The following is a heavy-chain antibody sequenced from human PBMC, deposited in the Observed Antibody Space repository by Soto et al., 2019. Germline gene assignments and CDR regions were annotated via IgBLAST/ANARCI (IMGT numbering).Heavy chain of an antibody. CDR3: AKRDSVSGRSPPLINY. V-gene: IGHV3-23*01. CDR2: VGGGGDNI. D-gene: IGHD3-10*01. Sequence: QLLESGGGLVQPGGSLRLSCAASGFTFSSYSMNWVRQAPGKGLQWVATVGGGGDNIIYADSVKGRFTISRDDSQNMVFMQMNSLRPEDTAVYFCAKRDSVSGRSPPLINYWGQGTLVTVSS. J-gene: IGHJ4*02. CDR1: GFTFSSYS.